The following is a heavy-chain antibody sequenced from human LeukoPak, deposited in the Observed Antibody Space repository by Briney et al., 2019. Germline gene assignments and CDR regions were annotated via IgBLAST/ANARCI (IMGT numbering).Heavy chain of an antibody. Sequence: SVKVSCKASGGTFSSYAISWVRQAPGQGLEWMGRIIPIFGTANYAQKLQGRVTMTTDTSTSTAYMELRSLRSDDTAVYYCARDGRDGYNLGYWGQGTLVTVSS. CDR2: IIPIFGTA. D-gene: IGHD5-24*01. V-gene: IGHV1-69*05. CDR3: ARDGRDGYNLGY. CDR1: GGTFSSYA. J-gene: IGHJ4*02.